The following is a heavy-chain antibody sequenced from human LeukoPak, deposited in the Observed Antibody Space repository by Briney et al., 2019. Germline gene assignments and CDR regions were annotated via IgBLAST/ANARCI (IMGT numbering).Heavy chain of an antibody. Sequence: SETLSLTRAVSGYSISSGYYWGWIRQPPGKGLEWIGSIYHSGSTYYNPSLKSRVTISVDTSKNQFSLKLSSVTAADTAVYYCARAEIAARPGPNWFDPWGQGTLVTVSS. V-gene: IGHV4-38-2*01. D-gene: IGHD6-6*01. CDR2: IYHSGST. CDR3: ARAEIAARPGPNWFDP. CDR1: GYSISSGYY. J-gene: IGHJ5*02.